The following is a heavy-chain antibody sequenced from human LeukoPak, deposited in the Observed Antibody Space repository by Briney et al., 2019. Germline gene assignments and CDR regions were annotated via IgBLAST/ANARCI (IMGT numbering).Heavy chain of an antibody. D-gene: IGHD6-19*01. V-gene: IGHV3-23*01. J-gene: IGHJ4*02. CDR2: IGDNGGNT. CDR3: AKDDRYSSGWYEDY. Sequence: GGSLRLSCAASGFTFSSYAMSWVRQTPRTGLEWVSGIGDNGGNTYYADSVKGRFTISRDNSKNTLYLQMNSLRAEDTDVYYCAKDDRYSSGWYEDYWGQGTLVTVSS. CDR1: GFTFSSYA.